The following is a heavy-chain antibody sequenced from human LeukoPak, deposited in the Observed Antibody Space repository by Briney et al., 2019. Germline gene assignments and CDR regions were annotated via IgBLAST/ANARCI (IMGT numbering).Heavy chain of an antibody. CDR2: IIPIFGTT. D-gene: IGHD5-24*01. CDR1: GDTFSNYA. Sequence: ASVKVSCTASGDTFSNYAVSWVRQAPGQGLEWMGGIIPIFGTTNYAQTFQDRVTISADESTSTAYMQLSSLKSDDTAVYYCARTNGYNDFVGGNWFDPWGQGTLVTVSS. J-gene: IGHJ5*02. CDR3: ARTNGYNDFVGGNWFDP. V-gene: IGHV1-69*13.